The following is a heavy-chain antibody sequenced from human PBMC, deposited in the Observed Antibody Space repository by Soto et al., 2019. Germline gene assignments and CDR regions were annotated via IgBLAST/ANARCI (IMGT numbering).Heavy chain of an antibody. Sequence: GGSLRLSCAAAGFTVDSYSINWVRQAPGKGLEWVSAISGSGGSTYYADSVKGRFTISRDNSKNTLYLQMNSLRAEDTAVYYCAKQNEYGGNTELEYWGQGTLVTVSS. V-gene: IGHV3-23*01. CDR3: AKQNEYGGNTELEY. D-gene: IGHD4-17*01. CDR2: ISGSGGST. J-gene: IGHJ4*02. CDR1: GFTVDSYS.